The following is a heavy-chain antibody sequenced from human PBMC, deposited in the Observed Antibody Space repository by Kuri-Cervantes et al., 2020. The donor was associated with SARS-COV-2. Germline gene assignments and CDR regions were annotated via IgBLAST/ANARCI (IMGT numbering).Heavy chain of an antibody. Sequence: GRSLRLSCAASGFTFSSYAMSWVRQAPGKGLEWVSAISGSGGSTYYADSVKGRFTISRDNSKNTLYLQMNSLRAENTAVYYCAQRAWHYDSSGSFDYWGQGTLVTVSS. V-gene: IGHV3-23*01. CDR1: GFTFSSYA. CDR2: ISGSGGST. J-gene: IGHJ4*02. CDR3: AQRAWHYDSSGSFDY. D-gene: IGHD3-22*01.